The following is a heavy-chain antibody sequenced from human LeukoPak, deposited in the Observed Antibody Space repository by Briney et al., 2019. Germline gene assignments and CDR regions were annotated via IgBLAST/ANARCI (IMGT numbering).Heavy chain of an antibody. CDR3: ARYIVVVPAAMGGGYYYYYGMDV. D-gene: IGHD2-2*01. Sequence: ASVKVSCKASGYTFTSYDINWVRQAPGQGLEWMGWMNPNSGNTDYAQKFQGRVTMTRNNSISTAYMELSSLRSEDTAVYYCARYIVVVPAAMGGGYYYYYGMDVWGQGTTVTVSS. CDR1: GYTFTSYD. CDR2: MNPNSGNT. V-gene: IGHV1-8*01. J-gene: IGHJ6*02.